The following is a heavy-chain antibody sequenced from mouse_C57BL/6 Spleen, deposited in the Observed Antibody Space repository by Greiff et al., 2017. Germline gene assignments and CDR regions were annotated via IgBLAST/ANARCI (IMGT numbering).Heavy chain of an antibody. D-gene: IGHD1-1*01. CDR1: GYTFTSYW. V-gene: IGHV1-59*01. CDR3: ARNPLITTVVATGYFDV. J-gene: IGHJ1*03. CDR2: IDPSDSYT. Sequence: QVQLQQPGAELVRPGTSVKLSCKASGYTFTSYWMHWVKQRPGQGLEWIGVIDPSDSYTNYNQKFKGKATLTVDTSSSTAYMQLSSLTSEDSAVYYCARNPLITTVVATGYFDVWGTGTTVTVSS.